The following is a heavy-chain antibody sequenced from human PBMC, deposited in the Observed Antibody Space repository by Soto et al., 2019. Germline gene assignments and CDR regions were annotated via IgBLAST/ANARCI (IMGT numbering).Heavy chain of an antibody. J-gene: IGHJ4*02. D-gene: IGHD2-21*01. Sequence: QVQLQESGPGLVKPSETLSLTCTVSGGSISSYYWRWIRQPPGKGLEWIGYIYYSGSTTFNPSLKSRVTISVDTSNNQFSLKLRSLPAADTAVYYCVRPCYYGGHYYFDYRGQGTLMTVSS. CDR1: GGSISSYY. V-gene: IGHV4-59*08. CDR2: IYYSGST. CDR3: VRPCYYGGHYYFDY.